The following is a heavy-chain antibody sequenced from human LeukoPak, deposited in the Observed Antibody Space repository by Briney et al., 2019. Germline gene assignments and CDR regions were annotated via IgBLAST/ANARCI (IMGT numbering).Heavy chain of an antibody. Sequence: ASVKVSYKASGYTFTGYYMHRVRQAPGQGLEWMGWINPNSGGTNYAQKFQGRVTMTRDTSISTAYMELSRLRSDDTAVYYCAREAVITMVRGVTPTYYYYYYMDVWGKGTTVTISS. J-gene: IGHJ6*03. CDR3: AREAVITMVRGVTPTYYYYYYMDV. CDR2: INPNSGGT. D-gene: IGHD3-10*01. CDR1: GYTFTGYY. V-gene: IGHV1-2*02.